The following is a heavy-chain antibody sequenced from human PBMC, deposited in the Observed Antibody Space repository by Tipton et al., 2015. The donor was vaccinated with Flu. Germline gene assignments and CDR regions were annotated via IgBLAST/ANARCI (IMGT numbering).Heavy chain of an antibody. Sequence: LVQSSETLSLTCAVSGYSISRGYYWGWIRQPPGKGLEWIGSIYHNGDIHFNPSLKSRVSISVDTSNNRFSLNLTSVTAADTAVYYCARAEIGDFDYWGQGTLVTVSS. CDR1: GYSISRGYY. V-gene: IGHV4-38-2*01. J-gene: IGHJ4*02. CDR2: IYHNGDI. D-gene: IGHD2/OR15-2a*01. CDR3: ARAEIGDFDY.